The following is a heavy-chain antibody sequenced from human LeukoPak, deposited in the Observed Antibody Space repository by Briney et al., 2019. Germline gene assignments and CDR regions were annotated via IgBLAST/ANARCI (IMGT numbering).Heavy chain of an antibody. Sequence: QPGRSLRLSCAASGFTFSSYAMHWVRQAPGKGLEWVAVISRDGNNKYNADSVKGRFTISRDNSRNTLYLQTNSLRAEDTAVYYCAREGVYSNGPFDYWGQGTRVTVSS. V-gene: IGHV3-30-3*01. CDR2: ISRDGNNK. CDR1: GFTFSSYA. D-gene: IGHD5-18*01. CDR3: AREGVYSNGPFDY. J-gene: IGHJ4*02.